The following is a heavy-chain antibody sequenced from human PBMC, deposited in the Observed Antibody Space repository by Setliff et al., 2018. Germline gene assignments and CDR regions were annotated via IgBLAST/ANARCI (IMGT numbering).Heavy chain of an antibody. CDR2: INSDGSST. CDR1: GFTFSSHW. D-gene: IGHD3-10*01. J-gene: IGHJ4*02. V-gene: IGHV3-74*01. CDR3: ARVASAPYGSGSDYIRALDY. Sequence: GGSLRLSCAAAGFTFSSHWMHWVRQAPGKRLMWVSRINSDGSSTSYADSVKGRFTISKDNAKNSLYLQMNSLRAEDTAVYYCARVASAPYGSGSDYIRALDYWGQGTLVTVSS.